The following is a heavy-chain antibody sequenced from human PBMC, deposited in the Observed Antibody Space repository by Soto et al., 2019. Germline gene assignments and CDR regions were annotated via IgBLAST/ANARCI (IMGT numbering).Heavy chain of an antibody. CDR3: RFLEWLGYYYGMDV. J-gene: IGHJ6*02. D-gene: IGHD3-3*01. CDR1: GGSFSGYY. CDR2: INHSGST. Sequence: SETLSLTCAVYGGSFSGYYWSWIRQPPGKGLERIGEINHSGSTNYNPSLKSRFTISVDTSKNQFSLKLSSVTAADSAVYYCRFLEWLGYYYGMDVWGQGTTVTVSS. V-gene: IGHV4-34*01.